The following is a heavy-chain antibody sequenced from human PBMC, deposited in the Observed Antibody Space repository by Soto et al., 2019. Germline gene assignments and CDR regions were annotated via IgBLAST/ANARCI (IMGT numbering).Heavy chain of an antibody. CDR2: IYYSGST. CDR1: GGSISSGGYY. V-gene: IGHV4-31*03. J-gene: IGHJ5*02. CDR3: ARTSYDSSGTAADP. D-gene: IGHD3-22*01. Sequence: QVQLQESGPGLVKPSQTLSLTCTVSGGSISSGGYYWSWIRQHPGKGLEWIGYIYYSGSTYYNPSLKSRVTISVDTSNNQFSLKLNSVTAADTAVYYCARTSYDSSGTAADPWGQGTLVTVSS.